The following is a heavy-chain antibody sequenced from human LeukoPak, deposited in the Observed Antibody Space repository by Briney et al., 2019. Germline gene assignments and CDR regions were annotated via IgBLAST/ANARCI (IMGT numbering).Heavy chain of an antibody. CDR2: INTNTGNP. V-gene: IGHV7-4-1*02. J-gene: IGHJ6*03. Sequence: ASVKVSCKASGYTFTSYAMNWVRQAPGQGLEWMGWINTNTGNPTYAQGFTGRFVFSLDTSVSTAYLQISSLKAEDTAVYYCASQVAGTRGYYYYYYMDVWGKGTTVTVSS. CDR3: ASQVAGTRGYYYYYYMDV. D-gene: IGHD6-19*01. CDR1: GYTFTSYA.